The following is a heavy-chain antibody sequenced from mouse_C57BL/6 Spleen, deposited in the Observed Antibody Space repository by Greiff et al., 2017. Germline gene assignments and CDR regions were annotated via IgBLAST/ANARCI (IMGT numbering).Heavy chain of an antibody. V-gene: IGHV10-1*01. CDR1: GFSFNTYA. D-gene: IGHD2-3*01. CDR2: IRSKSNNYAT. Sequence: EVKLVESGGGLVQPKGSLKLSCAASGFSFNTYAMNWVRQAPGKGLEWVARIRSKSNNYATYYADSVKDRFTISRDDSESMLYLQMNNLKTEDTAMYYCVRQKGLWDGYSLAMDYWGQGTSVTVSS. CDR3: VRQKGLWDGYSLAMDY. J-gene: IGHJ4*01.